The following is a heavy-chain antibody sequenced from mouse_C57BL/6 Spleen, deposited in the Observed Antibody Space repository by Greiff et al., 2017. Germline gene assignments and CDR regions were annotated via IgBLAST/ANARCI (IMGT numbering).Heavy chain of an antibody. CDR3: ARRNYYDYGNDY. CDR2: IYPGSGST. Sequence: QVQLQQPGAELVKPGASVKMSCKASGYTFTSYWITWVKQRPGQGLEWIGDIYPGSGSTNYNEKFKSKATLTVDTSSSTAYMQLSSLTSEDSAVYYCARRNYYDYGNDYWGQGTTLTVSS. CDR1: GYTFTSYW. J-gene: IGHJ2*01. V-gene: IGHV1-55*01. D-gene: IGHD2-4*01.